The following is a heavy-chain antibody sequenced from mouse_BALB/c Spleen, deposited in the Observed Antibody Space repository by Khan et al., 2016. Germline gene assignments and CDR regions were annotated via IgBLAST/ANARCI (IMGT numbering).Heavy chain of an antibody. Sequence: QIQLVQSGPELKKPGKTAEISCKASGYTFTNYGMNWVKQAPGKGLKWMGWTNTYIGESTYADDFKGRLAFSLETSATTAYLQINNLKNEDTATYCCASYRYYYRSSTYFDVGGAGTTATVSS. CDR1: GYTFTNYG. CDR3: ASYRYYYRSSTYFDV. CDR2: TNTYIGES. V-gene: IGHV9-3-1*01. D-gene: IGHD1-1*01. J-gene: IGHJ1*01.